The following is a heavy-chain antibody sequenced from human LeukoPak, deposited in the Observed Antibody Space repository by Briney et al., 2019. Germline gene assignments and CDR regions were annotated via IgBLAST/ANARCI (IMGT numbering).Heavy chain of an antibody. CDR2: INHSGST. CDR1: GGSFSGFY. J-gene: IGHJ5*01. V-gene: IGHV4-34*01. CDR3: ARGGGHCTNGVCPPWFES. D-gene: IGHD2-8*01. Sequence: SETLSLTCAVYGGSFSGFYWNWIRQPPGKGLEWIGEINHSGSTNYSPSLKSRLTISVDTSKNQFSLKLNSVTAADTAVYYCARGGGHCTNGVCPPWFESWGQGMLVTVSS.